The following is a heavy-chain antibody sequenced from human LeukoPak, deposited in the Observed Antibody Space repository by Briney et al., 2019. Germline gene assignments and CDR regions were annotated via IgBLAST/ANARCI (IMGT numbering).Heavy chain of an antibody. CDR2: IIPIFGTA. Sequence: ASVKVSCKASGGTFSSYAISWVRQAPGQGLEWMGGIIPIFGTANYAQKFQGRVTITADESTSTAYMELSSLRSEDTAIYYCAAYRQVLLPFESWGQGTLVTVSS. J-gene: IGHJ4*02. CDR3: AAYRQVLLPFES. D-gene: IGHD2-8*02. CDR1: GGTFSSYA. V-gene: IGHV1-69*01.